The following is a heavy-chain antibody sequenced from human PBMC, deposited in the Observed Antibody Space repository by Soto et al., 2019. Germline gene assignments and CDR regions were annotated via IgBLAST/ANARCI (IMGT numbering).Heavy chain of an antibody. V-gene: IGHV1-69*02. D-gene: IGHD3-10*01. CDR1: GDTFNFYT. CDR3: ATKYGSGSTHFDY. J-gene: IGHJ4*02. CDR2: VIPMLRMS. Sequence: QVQLVQSGAEVRKPGSSVKVSCTASGDTFNFYTISWVRQAPGQGLEWMGRVIPMLRMSNYAQKFQGRVTISADKSTSNAYMAVSSLRSDDTAVYYCATKYGSGSTHFDYWGQGTLVTVSS.